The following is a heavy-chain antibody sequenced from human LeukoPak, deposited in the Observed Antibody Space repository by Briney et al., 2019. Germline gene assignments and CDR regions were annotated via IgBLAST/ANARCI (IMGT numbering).Heavy chain of an antibody. V-gene: IGHV3-23*01. CDR3: AKDRVDYGGNSDY. J-gene: IGHJ4*02. Sequence: GGSLRLSCAASGFTFSSFALSWVRQAPGKGLEWVSSISGSGGSTSYADSVKGRFTISRDNSKNTLYLQMNSLRAEDTAVYYCAKDRVDYGGNSDYWGQGTLVTVSS. CDR1: GFTFSSFA. D-gene: IGHD4-23*01. CDR2: ISGSGGST.